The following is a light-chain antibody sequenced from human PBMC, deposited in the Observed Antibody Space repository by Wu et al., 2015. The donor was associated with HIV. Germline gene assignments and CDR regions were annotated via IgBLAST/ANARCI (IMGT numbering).Light chain of an antibody. CDR2: WAS. V-gene: IGKV1-5*03. CDR1: ESLSSR. Sequence: DIQMTQSPSTLSAPVGERVTITCRASESLSSRLAWYQQKPGKAPQLLIYWASTLERGAPSRFSGSGSETEFTLTITSLQPDDFATYYCQQYTSYSAWTFGLGTKVEMK. J-gene: IGKJ1*01. CDR3: QQYTSYSAWT.